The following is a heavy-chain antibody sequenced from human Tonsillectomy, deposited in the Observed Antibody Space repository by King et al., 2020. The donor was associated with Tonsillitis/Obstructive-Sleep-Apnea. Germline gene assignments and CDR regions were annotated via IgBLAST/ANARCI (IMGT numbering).Heavy chain of an antibody. CDR2: IIPMFGTA. J-gene: IGHJ4*02. CDR1: GGTFSRYA. Sequence: QLVQSGAEVKKPGSSVKVSCKASGGTFSRYAISWVRQAPGQGLEWMGGIIPMFGTANYAQKFQGRVTITADESTSTAYMELSSLRSEDTAVYYCAGRIVGVGSGVLDYWGQGTLVTVSS. V-gene: IGHV1-69*01. CDR3: AGRIVGVGSGVLDY. D-gene: IGHD1-26*01.